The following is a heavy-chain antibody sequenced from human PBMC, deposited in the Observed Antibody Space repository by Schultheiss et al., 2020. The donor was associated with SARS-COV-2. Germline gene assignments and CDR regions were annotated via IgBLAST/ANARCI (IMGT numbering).Heavy chain of an antibody. J-gene: IGHJ6*02. Sequence: SQTLSLTCTVSGGSISSGGYYWSWIRQPPGKGLEWIGYIYYSWSTNYNPSLKSRVTISVDTSKNQFSLKLSSVTAADTAVYYCARLYSNYAYYYYGMDVWGQGTTVTVSS. CDR2: IYYSWST. CDR3: ARLYSNYAYYYYGMDV. D-gene: IGHD4-11*01. V-gene: IGHV4-61*08. CDR1: GGSISSGGYY.